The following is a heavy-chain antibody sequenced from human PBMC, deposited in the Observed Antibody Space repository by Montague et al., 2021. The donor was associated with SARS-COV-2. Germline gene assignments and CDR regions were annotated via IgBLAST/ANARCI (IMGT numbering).Heavy chain of an antibody. V-gene: IGHV4-34*01. CDR2: INHSGST. CDR1: GGSSSGYY. D-gene: IGHD2-2*01. CDR3: TREGYQVLWSDYYYYGMDV. J-gene: IGHJ6*02. Sequence: SETLSLTCAVYGGSSSGYYWSWIRQPPGKGLEWIGEINHSGSTNXNPSLKSQVTISVDTSKNQFSLKLSSVTAADTAVYYCTREGYQVLWSDYYYYGMDVWGQGTTVTVSS.